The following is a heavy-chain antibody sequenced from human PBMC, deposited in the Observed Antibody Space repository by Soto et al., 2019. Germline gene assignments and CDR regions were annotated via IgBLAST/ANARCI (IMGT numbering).Heavy chain of an antibody. V-gene: IGHV3-7*03. CDR1: GFTFTSYW. D-gene: IGHD2-2*01. J-gene: IGHJ5*02. CDR2: INHDGSEK. Sequence: GGSLRLSCAASGFTFTSYWMTWVRQAPGKGLEWVANINHDGSEKYYVDSVKGRFTISRDNAKNSLYLQLNSLRAEDSALYYCARSSNLDPWGQGTLVTVSS. CDR3: ARSSNLDP.